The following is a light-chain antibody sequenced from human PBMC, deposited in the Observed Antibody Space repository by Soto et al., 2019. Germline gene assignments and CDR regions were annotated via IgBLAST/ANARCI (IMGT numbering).Light chain of an antibody. CDR3: QQYGSAPRT. CDR2: GAS. CDR1: QSVSRHY. V-gene: IGKV3-20*01. J-gene: IGKJ1*01. Sequence: SADTVSLSPGETATLSCRASQSVSRHYLAWYQQKAGQAPRLLIYGASSRDTGIPDRFSGSGSWTDCTLTISRLETEDVKVDDCQQYGSAPRTFGQGTKVDI.